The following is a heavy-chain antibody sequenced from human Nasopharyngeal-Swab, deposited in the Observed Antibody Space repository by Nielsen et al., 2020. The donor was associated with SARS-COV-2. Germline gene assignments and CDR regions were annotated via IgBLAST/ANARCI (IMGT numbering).Heavy chain of an antibody. J-gene: IGHJ4*02. CDR3: AKWEPRGYFDY. CDR1: GFTFSSYG. D-gene: IGHD1-26*01. Sequence: GESLKISRAASGFTFSSYGMHWVRQAPGKGLEWVAVISYDGSNKYYADSVKGRFTISRDNSKNTLYLQMNSLRAEDTAVYYCAKWEPRGYFDYWGQGTLVTVSS. CDR2: ISYDGSNK. V-gene: IGHV3-30*18.